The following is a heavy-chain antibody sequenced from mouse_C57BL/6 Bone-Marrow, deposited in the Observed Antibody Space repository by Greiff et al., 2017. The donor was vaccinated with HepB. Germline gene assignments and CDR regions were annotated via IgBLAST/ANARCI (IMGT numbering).Heavy chain of an antibody. CDR1: GFTFSSYG. CDR2: ISSGGSYT. D-gene: IGHD1-1*01. Sequence: EVMLVESGGDLVKPGGSLKLSCAASGFTFSSYGMSWVRQTPDKRLEWVATISSGGSYTYYPDSVKGLFTISRDNAKNTLYLQMSSLKSEDTAMYYCARRDYYSSSYRYFDVWGTGTTVTVSS. CDR3: ARRDYYSSSYRYFDV. J-gene: IGHJ1*03. V-gene: IGHV5-6*02.